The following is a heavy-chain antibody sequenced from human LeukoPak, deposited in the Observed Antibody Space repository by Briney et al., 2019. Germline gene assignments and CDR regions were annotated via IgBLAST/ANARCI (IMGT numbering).Heavy chain of an antibody. J-gene: IGHJ6*03. D-gene: IGHD2-2*01. V-gene: IGHV3-7*01. Sequence: GGSLRLSCAASGFIFSNYNMNWVRQAPGKGLEWVASIQQDGNEKYYVESVKGRFTISRDNGANSLYLQMNSLRAEDTAVYYCARGAAALPSYYYYYMDVWGKGTTVTVSS. CDR1: GFIFSNYN. CDR3: ARGAAALPSYYYYYMDV. CDR2: IQQDGNEK.